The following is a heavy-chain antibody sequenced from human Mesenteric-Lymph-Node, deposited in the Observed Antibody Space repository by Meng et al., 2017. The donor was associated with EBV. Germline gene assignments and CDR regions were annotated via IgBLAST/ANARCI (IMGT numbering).Heavy chain of an antibody. CDR1: GFTFSSYS. V-gene: IGHV3-21*01. Sequence: EVQLVESGGGLVKPGGSLRLSGAASGFTFSSYSMNWVRQAPGKGLEWVSSISSSSSYIYYADSVKGRFTISRDNAKNSLYLQMNSLRAEDTAVYYCARDPGSTVTAFDYWGQGTLFNVSS. J-gene: IGHJ4*02. CDR3: ARDPGSTVTAFDY. D-gene: IGHD4-17*01. CDR2: ISSSSSYI.